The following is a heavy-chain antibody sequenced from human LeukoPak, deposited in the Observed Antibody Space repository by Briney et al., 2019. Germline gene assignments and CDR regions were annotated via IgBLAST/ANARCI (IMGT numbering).Heavy chain of an antibody. CDR2: INHSGST. Sequence: SETLSLTCAVYGGSFSGYYWSWIRQPPGKGLEWIGEINHSGSTNYNPSLKSRVTISVDTSKNQFSLKLSSVTAADTAVYYCASTGYSSSRYGPFDYWGQGTLVTVSS. V-gene: IGHV4-34*01. D-gene: IGHD6-13*01. CDR1: GGSFSGYY. J-gene: IGHJ4*02. CDR3: ASTGYSSSRYGPFDY.